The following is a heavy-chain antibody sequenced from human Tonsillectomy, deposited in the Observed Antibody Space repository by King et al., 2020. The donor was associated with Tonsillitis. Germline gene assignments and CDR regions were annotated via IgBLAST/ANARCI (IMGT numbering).Heavy chain of an antibody. J-gene: IGHJ6*02. CDR3: AREVDTAMGYYHYYGMDV. D-gene: IGHD5-18*01. V-gene: IGHV3-30*03. Sequence: VQLVESGGGVVQPGRSLRLSCAASGFTFSNYGMHWVRQAPGKGLEWVAVISYDGSNKYYADSVKGRFTISRDNSKNTLYLQMNSLRADETAVYYCAREVDTAMGYYHYYGMDVWGQGTTVTVSS. CDR2: ISYDGSNK. CDR1: GFTFSNYG.